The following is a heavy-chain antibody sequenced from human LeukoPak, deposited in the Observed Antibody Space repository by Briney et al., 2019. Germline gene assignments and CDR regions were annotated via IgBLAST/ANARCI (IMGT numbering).Heavy chain of an antibody. J-gene: IGHJ3*02. Sequence: PSETLSLTCAVSGGSISSYYWNWIRQPPGKGLEWIGYIYYSGSTNYNPSLKSRVTISVDTSKNQFSLKLSSVTAADTAVYYCAGRLWRRDGYNLSAFDIWGQGTMVTVSS. D-gene: IGHD5-24*01. CDR1: GGSISSYY. CDR2: IYYSGST. CDR3: AGRLWRRDGYNLSAFDI. V-gene: IGHV4-59*01.